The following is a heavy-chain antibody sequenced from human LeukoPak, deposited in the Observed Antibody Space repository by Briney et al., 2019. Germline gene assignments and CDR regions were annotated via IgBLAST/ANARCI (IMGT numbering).Heavy chain of an antibody. CDR3: ASESGTTNGGLDY. V-gene: IGHV3-53*01. CDR2: IYPDGSP. J-gene: IGHJ4*02. CDR1: GFTVSGSY. D-gene: IGHD1-7*01. Sequence: GGSLRLSCAASGFTVSGSYMSWVRQTPGKGLEWVSVIYPDGSPYYADSMKGRFTLSRDNSKNTVSLQMNSLGAEDTAVYYCASESGTTNGGLDYWGQGTLVTVSS.